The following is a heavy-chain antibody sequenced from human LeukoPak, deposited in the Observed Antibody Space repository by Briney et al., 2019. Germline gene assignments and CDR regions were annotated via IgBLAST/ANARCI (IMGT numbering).Heavy chain of an antibody. J-gene: IGHJ4*02. V-gene: IGHV3-11*01. CDR1: GFTFSDYY. D-gene: IGHD2-15*01. Sequence: PGGSLRLSCAASGFTFSDYYMSWIRQAPGKGLEWVSYISSSGSTIYYADSVKGRFTISRDNAKNSLYLQMNSLRAEDTALYYCAKVDGGYCSGGSCYSGLFDYWGQGTLVTVSS. CDR3: AKVDGGYCSGGSCYSGLFDY. CDR2: ISSSGSTI.